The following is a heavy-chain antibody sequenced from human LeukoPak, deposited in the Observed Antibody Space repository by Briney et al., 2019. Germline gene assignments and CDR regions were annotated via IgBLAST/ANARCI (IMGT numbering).Heavy chain of an antibody. Sequence: GGSLRLSCAASEFPFSSYAMNWVRQAPGKGLEWVSVIYSGGTTYYADSVKGRFTISRDISRNTLYLQMNSLRVEDTAVYYCARDRPQTETTGYYGDFDYWGQGTLVTVSS. CDR2: IYSGGTT. V-gene: IGHV3-53*01. D-gene: IGHD3-9*01. CDR3: ARDRPQTETTGYYGDFDY. CDR1: EFPFSSYA. J-gene: IGHJ4*02.